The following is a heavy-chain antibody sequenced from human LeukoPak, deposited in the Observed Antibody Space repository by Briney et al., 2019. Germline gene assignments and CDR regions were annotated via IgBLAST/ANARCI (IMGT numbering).Heavy chain of an antibody. CDR1: GFTFSSYA. Sequence: GGSLRLSCAASGFTFSSYAMSWVRQAPGKGLEWVSAISGSGGSTYYADSVKGRFTISRDNSKNTLYLQMNSLRAEDTAVYYCAREGSDSSGYYYFDYWGQGTLVTVSS. CDR3: AREGSDSSGYYYFDY. D-gene: IGHD3-22*01. V-gene: IGHV3-23*01. J-gene: IGHJ4*02. CDR2: ISGSGGST.